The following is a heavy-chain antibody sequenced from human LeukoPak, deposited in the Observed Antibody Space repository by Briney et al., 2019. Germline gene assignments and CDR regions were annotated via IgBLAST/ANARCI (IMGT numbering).Heavy chain of an antibody. CDR2: IYYSGST. J-gene: IGHJ2*01. D-gene: IGHD5-24*01. CDR1: GGSISSYC. Sequence: SETLSLTCTVSGGSISSYCWSWIRQPPGKGLEWIGYIYYSGSTNYNPSLKSRVTISVDTSKNQFSLKLSSVTAADTAVYYCARATGRDGYKKNYWYFDLWGRGTLVTVSS. CDR3: ARATGRDGYKKNYWYFDL. V-gene: IGHV4-59*01.